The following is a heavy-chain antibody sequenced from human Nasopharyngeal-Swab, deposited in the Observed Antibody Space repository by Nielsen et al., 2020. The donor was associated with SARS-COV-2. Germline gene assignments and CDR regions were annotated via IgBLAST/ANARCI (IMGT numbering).Heavy chain of an antibody. D-gene: IGHD4-17*01. V-gene: IGHV3-7*03. J-gene: IGHJ6*02. Sequence: GESLKISCAASGFPFSSYWMSWVRQAPGKGLEWVANIKQDGSEKYYVDSVKGRFTISRDNAKNSLYLQMNSLRAEDTAVYYCARDNDYGDYALYYYYYGMDVWGQGTTVTVSS. CDR3: ARDNDYGDYALYYYYYGMDV. CDR2: IKQDGSEK. CDR1: GFPFSSYW.